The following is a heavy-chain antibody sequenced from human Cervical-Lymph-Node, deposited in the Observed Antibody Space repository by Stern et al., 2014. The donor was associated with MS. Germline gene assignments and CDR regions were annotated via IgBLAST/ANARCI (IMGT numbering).Heavy chain of an antibody. Sequence: VQLVESGAEVKKPGASVKVSCTATGYTFTNYYMHWLRQAPGQGLVWMGITDPSGGGSTYAQKFQGRVTMTRDTSTSTVYMELSSLRSDDTAVYYCARDLSRSEDYSGGCPNYWGQGSLVTVSS. D-gene: IGHD2-15*01. J-gene: IGHJ4*02. CDR2: TDPSGGGS. CDR1: GYTFTNYY. V-gene: IGHV1-46*03. CDR3: ARDLSRSEDYSGGCPNY.